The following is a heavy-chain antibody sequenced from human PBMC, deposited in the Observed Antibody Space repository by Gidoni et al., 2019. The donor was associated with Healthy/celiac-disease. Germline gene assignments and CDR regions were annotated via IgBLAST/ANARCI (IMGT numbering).Heavy chain of an antibody. J-gene: IGHJ4*02. Sequence: QVQLVQSGAEVKKPGSSVKVSCKASGGTFSSYAISWVRQAPGQGLEWMGRIIPILGIANYAQKFQGRVTITADKSTSTAYMELSSLRSEDTAVYYCARDSMYPGRDIVATIPFDYWGQGTLVTVSS. V-gene: IGHV1-69*04. D-gene: IGHD5-12*01. CDR1: GGTFSSYA. CDR2: IIPILGIA. CDR3: ARDSMYPGRDIVATIPFDY.